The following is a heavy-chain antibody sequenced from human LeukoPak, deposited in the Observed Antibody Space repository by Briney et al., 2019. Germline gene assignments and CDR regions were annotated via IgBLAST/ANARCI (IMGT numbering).Heavy chain of an antibody. CDR2: IWYDGSKK. CDR1: GFTFSSYG. V-gene: IGHV3-33*01. D-gene: IGHD3-16*01. Sequence: GRSLRLSCAASGFTFSSYGMHWVRQAPGKGLEWVAVIWYDGSKKYYADSVKGRFSISRDDSKNTLYLQMNSLRAEDTAVYYCARDGGIRVDYWGQGTLVTVSS. J-gene: IGHJ4*02. CDR3: ARDGGIRVDY.